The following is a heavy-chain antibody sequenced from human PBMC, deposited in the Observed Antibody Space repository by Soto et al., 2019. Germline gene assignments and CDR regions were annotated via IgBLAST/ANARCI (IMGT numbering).Heavy chain of an antibody. CDR3: ARKDKSGYFNLFDP. V-gene: IGHV5-51*01. CDR1: GYKFTSSW. Sequence: GESLKISCRTSGYKFTSSWIAWVRQKPGKGLEWMGIIFPSDSDTRYSPSFQGQVTISADRSTSTVFLQWASLKASDTAVYFCARKDKSGYFNLFDPWGQGTLVTVSP. D-gene: IGHD3-22*01. J-gene: IGHJ5*02. CDR2: IFPSDSDT.